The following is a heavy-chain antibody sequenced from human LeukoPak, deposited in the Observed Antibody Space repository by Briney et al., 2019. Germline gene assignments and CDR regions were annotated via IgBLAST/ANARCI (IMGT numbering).Heavy chain of an antibody. Sequence: ASVKVSCKAFGYSFTTFGISWVRQAPGQGLEWMGWISAYNGNTNSAQKVQGRVTLTTDTSTSIAYMELRSLTSDDTAVYYCARTRGSMVRGAPGWFDPWGQGTLVTVSS. D-gene: IGHD3-10*01. V-gene: IGHV1-18*01. CDR3: ARTRGSMVRGAPGWFDP. CDR1: GYSFTTFG. CDR2: ISAYNGNT. J-gene: IGHJ5*02.